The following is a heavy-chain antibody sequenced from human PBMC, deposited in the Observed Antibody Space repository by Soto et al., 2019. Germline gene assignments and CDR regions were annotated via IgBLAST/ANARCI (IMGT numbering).Heavy chain of an antibody. V-gene: IGHV3-23*01. CDR1: GFTFSNYA. Sequence: EVQLLDSGGGLVQPGGSLRLSCAASGFTFSNYAMTWVRQAPGKGLEWVSGISGSGMSTYYADSVKGRFTISRDNSKNTLYLQMNSLRAEDTALYYCAKDRVAATGSPYYFDYWGQGTLVTVSS. D-gene: IGHD6-13*01. CDR3: AKDRVAATGSPYYFDY. CDR2: ISGSGMST. J-gene: IGHJ4*02.